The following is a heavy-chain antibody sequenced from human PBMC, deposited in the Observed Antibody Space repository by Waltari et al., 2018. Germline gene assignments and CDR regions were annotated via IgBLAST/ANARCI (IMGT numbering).Heavy chain of an antibody. Sequence: TFTSYYMHWVRQAPGQGLEWMGIINPSGGSTSYAQKFQGRVTMTRDTSTSTVYMELSSLRSEDTAVYYCARQHTYYYDSSGHRGAFDIWGQGTMVTVSS. CDR3: ARQHTYYYDSSGHRGAFDI. D-gene: IGHD3-22*01. CDR1: TFTSYY. CDR2: INPSGGST. V-gene: IGHV1-46*01. J-gene: IGHJ3*02.